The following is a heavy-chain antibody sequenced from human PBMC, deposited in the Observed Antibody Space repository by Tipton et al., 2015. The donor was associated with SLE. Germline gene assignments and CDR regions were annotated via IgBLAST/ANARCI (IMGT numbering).Heavy chain of an antibody. CDR3: ARDPNGGYGSFDY. CDR1: ADSVSTGDYY. V-gene: IGHV4-61*02. J-gene: IGHJ4*02. Sequence: LRLSCTVSADSVSTGDYYWTWIRQPAGKGLEWVGRFHTSGSTNYNPSLKSRVTISVDTSKNQFSLKLSSVTAADTAVYYCARDPNGGYGSFDYWGLGALVTVSS. D-gene: IGHD7-27*01. CDR2: FHTSGST.